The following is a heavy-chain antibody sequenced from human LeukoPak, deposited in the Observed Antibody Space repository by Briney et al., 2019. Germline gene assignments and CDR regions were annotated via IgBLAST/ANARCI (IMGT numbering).Heavy chain of an antibody. J-gene: IGHJ4*02. D-gene: IGHD6-13*01. CDR1: GFSFKDYC. CDR3: ARGPRILAAGSYYFDY. V-gene: IGHV3-11*01. Sequence: GGSLRLSCAASGFSFKDYCFSWIRQAPGKGLEWVSFINVNGGSIYYADFVKGRFTISRDNAKSSLYLEMNSLRVEDTAVYSCARGPRILAAGSYYFDYWGQGSLVTVSS. CDR2: INVNGGSI.